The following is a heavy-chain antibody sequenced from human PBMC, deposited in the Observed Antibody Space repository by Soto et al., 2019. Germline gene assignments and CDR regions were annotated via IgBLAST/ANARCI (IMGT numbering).Heavy chain of an antibody. V-gene: IGHV3-23*01. CDR3: AKNFMVTFGGVIANWFDS. J-gene: IGHJ5*01. CDR1: GFTFSNYD. Sequence: EVQLLQSGGGLVQPGGSLRLSCAASGFTFSNYDMSWVRQGPGKGLEWVSSINRSGGSTFYADSVKGRFAISRDNSKNTVFLQMNSLRAEDTAVYYCAKNFMVTFGGVIANWFDSWGQGNLVTVSS. CDR2: INRSGGST. D-gene: IGHD3-16*02.